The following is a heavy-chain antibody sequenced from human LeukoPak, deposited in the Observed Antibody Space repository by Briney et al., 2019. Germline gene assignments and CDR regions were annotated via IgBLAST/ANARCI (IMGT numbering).Heavy chain of an antibody. D-gene: IGHD3-9*01. CDR3: ARASRYFDWLFAPYYFDY. Sequence: SETLSLTCTVSGGSVSSGNYYWSWIRQPPGKGLEWIGEINHSGSTNYNPSLKSRVTISVDTSKNQFSLKLSSVTAADTAVYYCARASRYFDWLFAPYYFDYWGQGTLVTVSS. CDR2: INHSGST. V-gene: IGHV4-39*07. J-gene: IGHJ4*02. CDR1: GGSVSSGNYY.